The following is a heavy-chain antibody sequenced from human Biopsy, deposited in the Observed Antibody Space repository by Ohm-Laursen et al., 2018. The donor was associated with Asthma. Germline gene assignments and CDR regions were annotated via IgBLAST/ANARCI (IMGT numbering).Heavy chain of an antibody. Sequence: SLRLSCVASGFSFSDYYMTWMRQAPGKGLGWVSSISSSGSTTYPAESVKGRFTISRDNAQKSLFLQMGSLRAEDTAIYYCARVFESSEWGPFYHFGLDVWGQGTTVAVSS. CDR3: ARVFESSEWGPFYHFGLDV. CDR1: GFSFSDYY. V-gene: IGHV3-11*01. CDR2: ISSSGSTT. D-gene: IGHD6-25*01. J-gene: IGHJ6*02.